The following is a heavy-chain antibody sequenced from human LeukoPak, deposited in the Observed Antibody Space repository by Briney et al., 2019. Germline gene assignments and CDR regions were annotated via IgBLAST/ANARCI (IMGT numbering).Heavy chain of an antibody. Sequence: SETVSLTCTVSVGSISSYYWSWIRQPPGKGLEWIGYINYIGNTNYNPSLKSRVTKSVDTSKNQFPLQLSSVTAADTAVYYCARQRYSSALYYYYYMDVWGKGTTVTVSS. D-gene: IGHD6-19*01. CDR3: ARQRYSSALYYYYYMDV. J-gene: IGHJ6*03. CDR1: VGSISSYY. V-gene: IGHV4-59*08. CDR2: INYIGNT.